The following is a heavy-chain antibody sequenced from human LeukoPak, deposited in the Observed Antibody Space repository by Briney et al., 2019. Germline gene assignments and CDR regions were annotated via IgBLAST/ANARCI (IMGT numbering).Heavy chain of an antibody. J-gene: IGHJ4*02. CDR3: ASSDFDWLLS. D-gene: IGHD3-9*01. Sequence: SETLSLTCTVSGGSLSSYYWSWIRQPPGKGLEWIGYIYYSGSTNYNPSLKSRVNISVDTSKNQFSLKLSSVTAADTAVYYCASSDFDWLLSWGQGTLVTVSS. CDR2: IYYSGST. CDR1: GGSLSSYY. V-gene: IGHV4-59*08.